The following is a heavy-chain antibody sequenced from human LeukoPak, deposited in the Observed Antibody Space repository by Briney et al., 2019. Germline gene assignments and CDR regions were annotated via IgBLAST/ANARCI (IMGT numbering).Heavy chain of an antibody. CDR3: AIYYDSSGSIDQ. D-gene: IGHD3-22*01. CDR1: GFIFSDYY. V-gene: IGHV3-11*01. J-gene: IGHJ4*02. CDR2: ISDSGSTI. Sequence: PGGSLRLSCAASGFIFSDYYMTWIRQTPGKGLEWLSYISDSGSTINYADSVKGRLTISRDNAKKSLFLQMNSMRAEDTAVYYCAIYYDSSGSIDQWGQGTLVTVSS.